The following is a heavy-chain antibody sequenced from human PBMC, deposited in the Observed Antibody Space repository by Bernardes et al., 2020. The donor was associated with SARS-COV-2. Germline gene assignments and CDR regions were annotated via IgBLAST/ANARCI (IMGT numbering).Heavy chain of an antibody. V-gene: IGHV3-33*01. CDR1: GFTFSSYG. Sequence: GGSLILSCAASGFTFSSYGMHWVRQAPGKGLEWVAVIWYDGSNKYYADSVKGRFTISRDNSKNTLYLQMNSLRAEDTAVYYCARTLSYYYGMDVWGQGTTVTVSS. D-gene: IGHD2-2*01. CDR3: ARTLSYYYGMDV. J-gene: IGHJ6*02. CDR2: IWYDGSNK.